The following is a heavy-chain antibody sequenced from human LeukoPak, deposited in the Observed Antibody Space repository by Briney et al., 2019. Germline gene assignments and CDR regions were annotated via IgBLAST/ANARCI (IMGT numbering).Heavy chain of an antibody. D-gene: IGHD6-19*01. CDR1: GFTFSSYS. CDR3: AKDIGWYSSGPIFDY. V-gene: IGHV3-43*02. CDR2: ISGDGGST. Sequence: PGGSLRLSCAASGFTFSSYSMNWVRQAPGKGLEWVSLISGDGGSTYYADSVKGRFTISRDNSKNSLYLQMNSLRTEDTALYYCAKDIGWYSSGPIFDYWGQGTLVTVSS. J-gene: IGHJ4*02.